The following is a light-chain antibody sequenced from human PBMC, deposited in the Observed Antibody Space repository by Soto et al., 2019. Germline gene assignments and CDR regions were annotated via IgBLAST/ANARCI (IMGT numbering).Light chain of an antibody. CDR3: QQYGNSPET. CDR1: QSVASPY. Sequence: EIVLTQSPGTLSLSPGERATLLCGASQSVASPYLAWYQQKPGQAPRLLIYGASSRAAGIPNRFSASGSGTDFTLTISRLEPEDFAVYYCQQYGNSPETFGQGTKVEIK. CDR2: GAS. V-gene: IGKV3-20*01. J-gene: IGKJ1*01.